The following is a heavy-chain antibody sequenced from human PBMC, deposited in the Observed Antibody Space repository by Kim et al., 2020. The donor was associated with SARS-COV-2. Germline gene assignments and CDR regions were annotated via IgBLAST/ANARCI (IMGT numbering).Heavy chain of an antibody. V-gene: IGHV4-59*01. J-gene: IGHJ4*02. CDR3: ASGVEQILTGYFANFDY. CDR1: GGSISSYY. D-gene: IGHD3-9*01. CDR2: IYYSGST. Sequence: SETLSLTCTVSGGSISSYYWSWIRQPPGKGLEWIGYIYYSGSTNYNPSLKSRVTISVDTSKNQFSLKLSSVTAADTAVYYCASGVEQILTGYFANFDYWGQRTLLTVSS.